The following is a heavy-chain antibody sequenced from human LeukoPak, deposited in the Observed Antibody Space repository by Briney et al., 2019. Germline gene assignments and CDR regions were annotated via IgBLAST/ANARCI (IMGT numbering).Heavy chain of an antibody. CDR2: ILYDGSNK. D-gene: IGHD4-23*01. CDR3: AKVYGGNGNDAFDI. Sequence: GGSLRLSCAASGFTLSSYGMHWVRQAPGKGLEWVALILYDGSNKYYADSVKGRFTISRDNSQNTLYLQMNSLRAEDTAVYYCAKVYGGNGNDAFDIWGQGTMVTVSS. V-gene: IGHV3-30*18. CDR1: GFTLSSYG. J-gene: IGHJ3*02.